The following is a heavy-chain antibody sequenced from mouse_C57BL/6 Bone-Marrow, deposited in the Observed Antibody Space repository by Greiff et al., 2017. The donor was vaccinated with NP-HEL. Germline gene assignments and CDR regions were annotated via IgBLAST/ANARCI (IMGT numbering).Heavy chain of an antibody. D-gene: IGHD2-4*01. J-gene: IGHJ1*03. CDR2: IRNKANGYTT. CDR1: GFTFTDYY. CDR3: ARYRGLRRGWYFDV. Sequence: EVKVVESGGGLVQPGGSLSLSCAASGFTFTDYYMSWVRQPPGKALEWLGFIRNKANGYTTEYSASVKGRFTISRDNSKSILYLQMNALRAEDSATYYCARYRGLRRGWYFDVWGTGTTVTVSS. V-gene: IGHV7-3*01.